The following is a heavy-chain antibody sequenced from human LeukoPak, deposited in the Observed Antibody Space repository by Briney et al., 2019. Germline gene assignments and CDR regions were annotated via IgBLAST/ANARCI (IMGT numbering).Heavy chain of an antibody. Sequence: GASVKVSCKVSGYTLTELSMHWVRQAPGQGLEWMGWISAYNGNTNYAQKLQGRVTMTTDTSTSTAYMELRSLRSDDTAVYYCARANGVAVAGIQDYWGQGTLVTVSS. CDR3: ARANGVAVAGIQDY. D-gene: IGHD6-19*01. V-gene: IGHV1-18*01. J-gene: IGHJ4*02. CDR1: GYTLTELS. CDR2: ISAYNGNT.